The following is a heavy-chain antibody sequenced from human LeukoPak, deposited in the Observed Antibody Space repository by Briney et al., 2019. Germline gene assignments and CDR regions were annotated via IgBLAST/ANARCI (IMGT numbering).Heavy chain of an antibody. V-gene: IGHV4-4*07. Sequence: SETLSLTCDVSGDFIRSYWWGWVRQPAGKGLEWIGRIYATGSTKFNPSLKSRLTMSMETSTNQLSLKLSLKLTSVPAADTAVYFCPRQGYTASYYFLDFWSQGTLVTVSP. CDR1: GDFIRSYW. J-gene: IGHJ4*02. CDR2: IYATGST. CDR3: PRQGYTASYYFLDF. D-gene: IGHD1-26*01.